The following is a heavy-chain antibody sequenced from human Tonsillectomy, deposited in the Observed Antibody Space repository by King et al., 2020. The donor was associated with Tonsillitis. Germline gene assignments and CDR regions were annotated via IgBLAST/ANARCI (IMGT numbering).Heavy chain of an antibody. D-gene: IGHD3-10*01. J-gene: IGHJ4*02. V-gene: IGHV3-30*02. Sequence: VQLVESGGGVVQPGGSLRLSCAASGFTFSSYGMHWVRQAPGKGLEWVAFIRYVGSNTYYADSVKGRFTISRDNSKNTLYLQMNSLRAEDTAVYYCAKDHDYGPGFYYWGQGTLGTVSP. CDR2: IRYVGSNT. CDR3: AKDHDYGPGFYY. CDR1: GFTFSSYG.